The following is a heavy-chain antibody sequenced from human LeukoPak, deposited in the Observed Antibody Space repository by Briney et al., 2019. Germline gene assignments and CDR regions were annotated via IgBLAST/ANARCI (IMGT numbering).Heavy chain of an antibody. J-gene: IGHJ4*02. CDR1: GFTFSSYA. D-gene: IGHD1-26*01. V-gene: IGHV3-30-3*01. CDR2: ISYDGSNK. CDR3: ARADGDSGSYYFDY. Sequence: GGSLRLSCAASGFTFSSYAMHLVRQAPGKGLEWVAVISYDGSNKYYADSVKGRFTISRDNSKNTLYLQMNSLRAEDTAVYYCARADGDSGSYYFDYWGQGTLVTVSS.